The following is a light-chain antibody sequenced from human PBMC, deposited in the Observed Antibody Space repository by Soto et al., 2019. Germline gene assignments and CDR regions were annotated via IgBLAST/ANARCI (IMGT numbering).Light chain of an antibody. J-gene: IGLJ2*01. V-gene: IGLV2-14*01. CDR2: EVS. CDR1: GRTVGGYNY. Sequence: QSALTQPASVSGSPGQSITTSGPEPGRTVGGYNYASWYQHHPGKAPKLMIYEVSNRPSGVSNRFSGSKSGNTASLTISGLQAEDEADYYCNSYTSSSTVVFGGGTKVTVL. CDR3: NSYTSSSTVV.